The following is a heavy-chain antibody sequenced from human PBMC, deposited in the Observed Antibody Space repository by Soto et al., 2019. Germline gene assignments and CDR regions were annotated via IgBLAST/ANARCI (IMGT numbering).Heavy chain of an antibody. J-gene: IGHJ5*02. V-gene: IGHV3-23*01. D-gene: IGHD1-7*01. Sequence: PGGSLRLSCAASGFTFSSYAMSWVRQAPGKGLEWVSAISGSGDNRYYADSVKGRFTISRDNSKNTLYLQMNSLRAEDTAVYYCAKAPFTDWNYGWFDPWGQGTLVTVSS. CDR1: GFTFSSYA. CDR3: AKAPFTDWNYGWFDP. CDR2: ISGSGDNR.